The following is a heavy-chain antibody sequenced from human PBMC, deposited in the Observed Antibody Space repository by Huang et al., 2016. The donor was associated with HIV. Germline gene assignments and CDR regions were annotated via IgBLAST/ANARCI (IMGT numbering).Heavy chain of an antibody. CDR3: ARRGYSHDYGFEY. CDR1: GYSFSNYW. D-gene: IGHD5-18*01. Sequence: EVQLVQSGAEVKKPGESLKISCKVSGYSFSNYWIGWVRQMPGKGLEGMGSIYPADSGTTCRPSFQGQVTISVDKSTSTAYLQWSSLKASDTAIYYCARRGYSHDYGFEYWGQGTLVSVSS. V-gene: IGHV5-51*03. J-gene: IGHJ4*02. CDR2: IYPADSGT.